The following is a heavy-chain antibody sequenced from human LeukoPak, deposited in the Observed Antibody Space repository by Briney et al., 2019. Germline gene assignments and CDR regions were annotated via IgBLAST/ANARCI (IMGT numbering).Heavy chain of an antibody. Sequence: GGSLRLSCTASGFTFNNAWMNWVRQAPGKGLEWVSSISSSSSYIYYADSVKGRFTISRDNAKNSLYLQMNSLRAGDTAVYYCARDGHYDILTGYFQDWGQGTLVTVSS. CDR3: ARDGHYDILTGYFQD. CDR2: ISSSSSYI. J-gene: IGHJ1*01. CDR1: GFTFNNAW. D-gene: IGHD3-9*01. V-gene: IGHV3-21*04.